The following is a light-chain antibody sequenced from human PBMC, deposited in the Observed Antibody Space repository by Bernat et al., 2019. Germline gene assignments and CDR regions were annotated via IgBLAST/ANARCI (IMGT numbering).Light chain of an antibody. CDR3: HQYGNSPPAHT. Sequence: EIVLTQSPGTLSLSPGETATLSCRVSQSVSSSFLAWYHQKPGQAPRLLIYEASSRATGIPDRFSGSVSGTDFTLTISRLEPEDFAVYYCHQYGNSPPAHTFGQGTKLEIQ. V-gene: IGKV3-20*01. CDR1: QSVSSSF. J-gene: IGKJ2*01. CDR2: EAS.